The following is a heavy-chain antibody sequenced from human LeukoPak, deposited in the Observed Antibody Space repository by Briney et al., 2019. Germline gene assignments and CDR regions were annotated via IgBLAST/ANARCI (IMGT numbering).Heavy chain of an antibody. V-gene: IGHV3-21*06. CDR2: ISNGGNYI. CDR3: AREGYPTAFDS. J-gene: IGHJ4*02. CDR1: GFTFSSYS. D-gene: IGHD5-18*01. Sequence: GSLRLSCGASGFTFSSYSMNWVRQAPGKGLEWVSSISNGGNYIYYADSVKGRFTISRDNAKNSLYLQMNSLGLEDMAVYYCAREGYPTAFDSWGQGTLVTVSS.